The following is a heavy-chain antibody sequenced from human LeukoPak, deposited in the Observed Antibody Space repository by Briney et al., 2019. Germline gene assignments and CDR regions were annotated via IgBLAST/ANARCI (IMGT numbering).Heavy chain of an antibody. CDR1: GFTFSSYG. J-gene: IGHJ3*02. V-gene: IGHV3-30*03. D-gene: IGHD2-2*01. CDR3: ARDQDIVVVPAAPRGAFDI. CDR2: ISYDGSNK. Sequence: GGSLRLSCAASGFTFSSYGMHWVRQAPGKGLEWVAVISYDGSNKYYADSVKGRFTISRDNAKNSLYLQMNSLRAEDTAVYYCARDQDIVVVPAAPRGAFDIWGQGTMVTVSS.